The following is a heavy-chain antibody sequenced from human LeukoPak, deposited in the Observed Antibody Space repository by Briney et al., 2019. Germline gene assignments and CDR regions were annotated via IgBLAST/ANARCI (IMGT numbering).Heavy chain of an antibody. CDR3: AREGFYGSGSSPTFYFDY. V-gene: IGHV3-30*04. Sequence: RSLRLSCAASGFTFSTYVIHWVRQAPGKGLDWVAVMSFDGKNTYYADSVKGRFTVSRDNSKNTLYLQMNSLRPEDTAVYYCAREGFYGSGSSPTFYFDYWGQGTLVTVSS. CDR1: GFTFSTYV. D-gene: IGHD3-10*01. CDR2: MSFDGKNT. J-gene: IGHJ4*02.